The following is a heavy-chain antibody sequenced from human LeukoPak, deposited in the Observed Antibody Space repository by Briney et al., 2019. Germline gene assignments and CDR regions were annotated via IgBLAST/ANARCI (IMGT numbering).Heavy chain of an antibody. J-gene: IGHJ4*02. Sequence: GGSLRLSCAASGFSVSFNYMTWVRQAPGKGLEWVSVIFSGGSTYYADSVKGRFTISRDNAENSIYLHMNSLRAEDTAIYYCARDRLGDGYIREFDSWGQGTLVIVSS. CDR2: IFSGGST. D-gene: IGHD5-24*01. CDR3: ARDRLGDGYIREFDS. V-gene: IGHV3-53*01. CDR1: GFSVSFNY.